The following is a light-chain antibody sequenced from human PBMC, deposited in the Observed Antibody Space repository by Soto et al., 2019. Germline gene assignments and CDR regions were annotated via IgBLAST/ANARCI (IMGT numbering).Light chain of an antibody. CDR3: QSYDSSVSKVV. CDR1: SSNIGAGYD. Sequence: QYVLTQSPSGSGAPGQRVTISCTGSSSNIGAGYDVHWYQQLPGTAPKLLIYGNSNRPSGVPDRFSGSKSGTSASLAITGLQAEDEADYYCQSYDSSVSKVVFGGGTKLTVL. J-gene: IGLJ2*01. V-gene: IGLV1-40*01. CDR2: GNS.